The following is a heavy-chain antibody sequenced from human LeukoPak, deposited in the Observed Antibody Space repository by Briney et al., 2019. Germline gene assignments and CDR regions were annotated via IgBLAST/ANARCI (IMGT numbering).Heavy chain of an antibody. CDR2: FDPEDGET. Sequence: GASVKVSCKVSGYTLTELSMHWARQAPGKGLEWMGGFDPEDGETIYAQKFQGRVTMTEDTSTDTAYMELSSLRSEDTAVYYCASRRFWSGYYTGYYYYMDVWGKGTTVTVSS. V-gene: IGHV1-24*01. J-gene: IGHJ6*03. CDR1: GYTLTELS. D-gene: IGHD3-3*01. CDR3: ASRRFWSGYYTGYYYYMDV.